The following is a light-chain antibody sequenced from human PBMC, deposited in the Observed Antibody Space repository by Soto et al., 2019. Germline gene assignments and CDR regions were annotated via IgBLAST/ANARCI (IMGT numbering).Light chain of an antibody. CDR1: QSVSSSY. CDR3: QQYGISPT. CDR2: DVS. Sequence: EIVLTQSPGTLSLSPGERATLSCRASQSVSSSYLAWYQQRPGQAPRLLIYDVSTRATGIPDRFSGSGSGTDFTLTISRPEAEDFAVYYCQQYGISPTFRQGTRLEIK. J-gene: IGKJ5*01. V-gene: IGKV3-20*01.